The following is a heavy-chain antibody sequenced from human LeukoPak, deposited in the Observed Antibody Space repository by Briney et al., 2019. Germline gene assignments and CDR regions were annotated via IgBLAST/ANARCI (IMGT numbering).Heavy chain of an antibody. CDR1: GFTFSRYS. V-gene: IGHV3-21*01. D-gene: IGHD2-2*01. CDR3: ASLGYCSSTSCQGVAFDI. Sequence: GSLRLSCAASGFTFSRYSMNWVRQAPGKGLEWVSSISSSSSYIYYADSVQGRFTISRDNAKNSLYLQMNSLRAEDTAVYYCASLGYCSSTSCQGVAFDIWGQGTMVTVSS. J-gene: IGHJ3*02. CDR2: ISSSSSYI.